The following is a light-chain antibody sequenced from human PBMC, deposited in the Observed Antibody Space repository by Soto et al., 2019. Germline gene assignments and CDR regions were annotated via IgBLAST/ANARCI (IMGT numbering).Light chain of an antibody. Sequence: QSALTQPASVSGSPGQSITISCTGTTSDVGSYNYVSWYQKNPGKAPKLLVYDVSNRPSGVSNRFSGSKSGNTASLTISGLQPEDEADYYCSSYTSSSTWVLGGGTKLTVL. J-gene: IGLJ3*02. CDR3: SSYTSSSTWV. CDR2: DVS. CDR1: TSDVGSYNY. V-gene: IGLV2-14*01.